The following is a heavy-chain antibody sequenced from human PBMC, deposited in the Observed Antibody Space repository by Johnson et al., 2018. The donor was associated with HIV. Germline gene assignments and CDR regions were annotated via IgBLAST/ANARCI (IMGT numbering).Heavy chain of an antibody. J-gene: IGHJ3*02. Sequence: VQLVESGGGLVQPGGSLRLSCAASGFTVISNYMSWVRQAPGKGLEWVSVIYSGGSTYYTDSVKGRFTISRDNSKNTLYLHMNSLRAEDTAVYYCARDRSPYYGDYKSAFDIWGQGTMVTVSS. CDR2: IYSGGST. D-gene: IGHD4-17*01. V-gene: IGHV3-66*01. CDR1: GFTVISNY. CDR3: ARDRSPYYGDYKSAFDI.